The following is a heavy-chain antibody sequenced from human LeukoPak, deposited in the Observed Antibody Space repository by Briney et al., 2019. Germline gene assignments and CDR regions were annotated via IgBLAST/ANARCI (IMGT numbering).Heavy chain of an antibody. J-gene: IGHJ4*02. V-gene: IGHV3-7*01. CDR2: VNEDESDK. CDR3: ASSFRDREEKIDY. D-gene: IGHD2-21*01. CDR1: GFTFSNYW. Sequence: GGSLRLSCAVSGFTFSNYWMSWVRQAPGKGLEWVASVNEDESDKNYVDSVKGRFTISRDNAKNSLYLQMNSLRAEDTAVYYCASSFRDREEKIDYWGLGTLVTVSS.